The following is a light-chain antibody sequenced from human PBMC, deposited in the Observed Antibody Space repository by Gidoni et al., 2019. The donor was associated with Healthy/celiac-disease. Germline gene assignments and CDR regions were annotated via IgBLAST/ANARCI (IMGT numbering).Light chain of an antibody. J-gene: IGKJ1*01. CDR3: QQDGSSP. CDR1: QSVSNSY. CDR2: GAS. Sequence: DIVLSQSPGTLSLSPGERATLSCRASQSVSNSYLSWYQQKPGQAPRLLIYGASSRATGIPDRFRGSGSGTDFTLTISRLEPEDFAVYYWQQDGSSPFGQGTKVEIK. V-gene: IGKV3-20*01.